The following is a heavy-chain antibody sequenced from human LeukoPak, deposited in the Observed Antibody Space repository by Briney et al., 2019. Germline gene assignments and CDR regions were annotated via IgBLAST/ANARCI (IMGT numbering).Heavy chain of an antibody. J-gene: IGHJ4*01. D-gene: IGHD3-10*01. CDR1: GFGFTSHA. CDR3: AKVTWFGEPG. CDR2: ISPSGDT. Sequence: GGSLRLSCGAAGFGFTSHALTWVRQAPGKGLEWVSSISPSGDTYYADSVKGRFTSSRDSSTSTLYLQMNSLRVEDTAVYYCAKVTWFGEPGWGHGTLVTVSS. V-gene: IGHV3-23*01.